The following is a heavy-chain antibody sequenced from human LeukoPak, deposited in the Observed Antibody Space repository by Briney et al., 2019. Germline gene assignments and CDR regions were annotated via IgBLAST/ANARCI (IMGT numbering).Heavy chain of an antibody. J-gene: IGHJ4*01. D-gene: IGHD2-15*01. Sequence: GGSLRPSCAASGFTFRTFWMHWVSQAPGKGLVWVSRINDVGDSTRYADSVNGRFTVSRDNANNTLYLQMHILRADDSAVYYCARYLSHGDMDYWGPGTLVTVSS. CDR3: ARYLSHGDMDY. V-gene: IGHV3-74*01. CDR2: INDVGDST. CDR1: GFTFRTFW.